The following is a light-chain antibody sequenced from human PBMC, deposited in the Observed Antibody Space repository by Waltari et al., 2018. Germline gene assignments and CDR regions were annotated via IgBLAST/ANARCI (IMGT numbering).Light chain of an antibody. Sequence: QSVLTQPPSASGTPGQRVPISCSGRSSNIGSNTVNWSQQPPGTAPKLLIYSNNQRPSGVPDRCSGSKSGTSASLAISGLQSEDEADYYCAAWEDSLNGPVFGGGTKLTVL. CDR3: AAWEDSLNGPV. J-gene: IGLJ3*02. CDR2: SNN. V-gene: IGLV1-44*01. CDR1: SSNIGSNT.